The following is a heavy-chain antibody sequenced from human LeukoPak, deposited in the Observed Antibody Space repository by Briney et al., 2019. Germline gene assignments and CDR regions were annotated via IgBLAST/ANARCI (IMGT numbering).Heavy chain of an antibody. CDR1: GGSISSSSYY. J-gene: IGHJ6*03. V-gene: IGHV4-39*01. CDR2: IYYSGST. D-gene: IGHD6-13*01. Sequence: SETLSLTCTVSGGSISSSSYYWGWIRQPPGQGLEWIGSIYYSGSTYYNPSLKSRVTISVDTSKNQFSLKLSSVTAADTAVYYCAKTRIASYYMDVWGKGTTVTVSS. CDR3: AKTRIASYYMDV.